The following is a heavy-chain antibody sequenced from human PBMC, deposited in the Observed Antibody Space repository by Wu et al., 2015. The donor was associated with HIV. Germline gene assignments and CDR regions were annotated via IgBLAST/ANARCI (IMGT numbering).Heavy chain of an antibody. J-gene: IGHJ6*02. V-gene: IGHV1-46*01. CDR2: INPSGGST. CDR3: ARESYSSGWSYYYYGMDV. Sequence: QVQLVQSGAEVKKPGASVKVSCKASGYTFTSYYMHWVRQAPGQGLEWMGIINPSGGSTSYAQKFQGRVTMTRDTSTSTVYMELSSLRSEDTAVYYCARESYSSGWSYYYYGMDVWGQGTTVTVSS. CDR1: GYTFTSYY. D-gene: IGHD6-19*01.